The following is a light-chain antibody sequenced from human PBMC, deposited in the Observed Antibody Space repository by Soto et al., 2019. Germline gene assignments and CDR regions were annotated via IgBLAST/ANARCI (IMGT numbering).Light chain of an antibody. CDR1: SSDVGGYNY. J-gene: IGLJ1*01. CDR2: EVS. Sequence: QSALTQPASVSGSPGQSITISCTGTSSDVGGYNYVSWYQQHPGKAPKLMIYEVSNRPSGVSNRFSGSKSGNTASLTISGPQAEDEADYYCSSYISSSIDYVFGTGTKLTVL. CDR3: SSYISSSIDYV. V-gene: IGLV2-14*01.